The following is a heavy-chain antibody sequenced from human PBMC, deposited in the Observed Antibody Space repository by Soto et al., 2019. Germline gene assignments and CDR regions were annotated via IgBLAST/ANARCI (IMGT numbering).Heavy chain of an antibody. J-gene: IGHJ5*02. CDR3: ARDSSSVLYDNWFDP. D-gene: IGHD6-13*01. Sequence: SETLSLTCTVSGGSISSYYWSWIRQPAGKGLEWIGRIYTSGSTNYNPSLKSRVTMSVDTSKNQFSLKLSSVTAADTAVYYCARDSSSVLYDNWFDPWGQGTLVTVSS. V-gene: IGHV4-4*07. CDR1: GGSISSYY. CDR2: IYTSGST.